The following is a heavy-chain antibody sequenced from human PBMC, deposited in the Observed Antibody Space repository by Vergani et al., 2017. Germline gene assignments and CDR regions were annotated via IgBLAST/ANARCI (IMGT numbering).Heavy chain of an antibody. J-gene: IGHJ4*01. CDR1: GGSIRSTFYY. D-gene: IGHD6-25*01. CDR3: ATHKEQRQTGKCDNCDTLAY. Sequence: QLQLQESDPGLVKPSETLSLTCTVSGGSIRSTFYYWGWIRQPPGKGLEWIGTIYYSGSTYYNPSLKSRVTISVDTSKNQFSLKLNSVTAADTAVYYCATHKEQRQTGKCDNCDTLAYWGKGTLVTVSS. V-gene: IGHV4-39*01. CDR2: IYYSGST.